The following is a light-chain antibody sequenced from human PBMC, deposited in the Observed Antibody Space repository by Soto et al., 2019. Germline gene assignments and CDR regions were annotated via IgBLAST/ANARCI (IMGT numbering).Light chain of an antibody. J-gene: IGKJ1*01. V-gene: IGKV3-20*01. CDR3: QQYVSSPPT. CDR1: QSISSSY. CDR2: DAS. Sequence: EIVLTQSPGTLSLSPGERATLSCRASQSISSSYLAWYQQKPGQAPRLLIYDASSRATGIPDRFSGSGSGTDFTLTISRLEPEDFAVYYCQQYVSSPPTLGQGTKVDIK.